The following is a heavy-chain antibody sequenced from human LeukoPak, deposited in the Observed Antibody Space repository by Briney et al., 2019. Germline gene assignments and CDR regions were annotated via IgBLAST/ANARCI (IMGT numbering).Heavy chain of an antibody. V-gene: IGHV3-30*19. CDR1: GFTFSTYG. CDR3: ARAIIRDIPFDY. J-gene: IGHJ4*02. D-gene: IGHD5-24*01. Sequence: GGSLRLSCAASGFTFSTYGMHWVRQAPGKGLEWVAVISYDGSNKYYADSVKGRFTISRDNSKNTLYLQMNSLRAEDTAVYYCARAIIRDIPFDYWGQGTLVTVSS. CDR2: ISYDGSNK.